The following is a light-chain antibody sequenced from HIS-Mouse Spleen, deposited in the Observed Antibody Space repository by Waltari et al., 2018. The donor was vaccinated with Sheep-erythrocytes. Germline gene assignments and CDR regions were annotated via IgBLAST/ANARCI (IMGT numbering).Light chain of an antibody. Sequence: DIQLTQSPSFLSASVGDRVTITCWASQGISSYLACYQQKPGKAPKLLIYAASTLQSGVPSRFSGSGSGTEFTLTISRLQPEDFATYYCQQLNSYPHTFGQGTKLEIK. CDR3: QQLNSYPHT. CDR2: AAS. J-gene: IGKJ2*01. V-gene: IGKV1-9*01. CDR1: QGISSY.